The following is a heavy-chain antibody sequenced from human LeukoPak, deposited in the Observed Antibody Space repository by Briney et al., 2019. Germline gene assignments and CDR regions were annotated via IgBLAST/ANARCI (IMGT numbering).Heavy chain of an antibody. J-gene: IGHJ6*03. CDR1: GGSISSYY. V-gene: IGHV4-59*01. D-gene: IGHD6-13*01. Sequence: PSETLSLTCTVSGGSISSYYWSWIRQPPGKGLEWIGYIYYSGSTNYNPSLKSRVTISGDTSKNQFSQKLSSVTAADTAVYYCARKSSSSANYYYYMDVWGKGTTVTVSS. CDR3: ARKSSSSANYYYYMDV. CDR2: IYYSGST.